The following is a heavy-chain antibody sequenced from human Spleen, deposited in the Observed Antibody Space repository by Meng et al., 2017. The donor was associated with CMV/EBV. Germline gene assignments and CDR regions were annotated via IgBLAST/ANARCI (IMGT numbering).Heavy chain of an antibody. V-gene: IGHV3-7*01. CDR2: IKQDGSEK. D-gene: IGHD5-12*01. Sequence: GESLKISCAASGFTFSSYWMSWVRQAPGKGLEWVANIKQDGSEKYYVDSVKGRFTISRDNAKNSLYLQMNRLRAEDTAVYYCARDPPTTHAFDIWGQGTMVTVSS. CDR1: GFTFSSYW. CDR3: ARDPPTTHAFDI. J-gene: IGHJ3*02.